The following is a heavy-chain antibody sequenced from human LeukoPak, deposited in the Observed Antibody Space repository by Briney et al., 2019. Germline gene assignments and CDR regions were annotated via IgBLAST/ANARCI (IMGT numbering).Heavy chain of an antibody. CDR3: ARGSGYDRHSYYYYGMDV. V-gene: IGHV3-21*01. CDR1: GFTFSSYS. J-gene: IGHJ6*02. D-gene: IGHD5-12*01. Sequence: GGSLRLSCAASGFTFSSYSMNWVRQAPGKGLEWVSSISSSSSYIYYADSVKGRFTISRDNAKNSLYLQMNSLRAEDTAVYYCARGSGYDRHSYYYYGMDVWGQGTTVTVSS. CDR2: ISSSSSYI.